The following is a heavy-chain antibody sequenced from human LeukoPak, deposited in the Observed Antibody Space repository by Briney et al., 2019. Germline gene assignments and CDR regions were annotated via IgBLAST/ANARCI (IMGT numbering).Heavy chain of an antibody. D-gene: IGHD3-10*01. CDR2: INGNGGST. J-gene: IGHJ4*02. CDR3: ARGRGGSGNYYFDY. CDR1: GFTFSSFA. Sequence: GGSLRLSCAASGFTFSSFAMHWVRQAPGKGLEYVSAINGNGGSTFYANSVKGRFTISRDNSKNTVFLQLSSLSAEDTAVYYCARGRGGSGNYYFDYWGQGTLVIASS. V-gene: IGHV3-64*01.